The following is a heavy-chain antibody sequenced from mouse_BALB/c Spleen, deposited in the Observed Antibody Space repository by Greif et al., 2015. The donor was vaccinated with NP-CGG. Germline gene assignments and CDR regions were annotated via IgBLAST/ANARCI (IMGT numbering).Heavy chain of an antibody. J-gene: IGHJ1*01. CDR2: IDPANGNT. D-gene: IGHD1-1*01. CDR3: ARTDYGSHYWYFDV. V-gene: IGHV14-3*02. CDR1: GFNIKDTY. Sequence: EVQLQESGAELAKPGASVKLSCTASGFNIKDTYMHWVKQRPEQGLEWIGRIDPANGNTKYDPKFQGKATITADTSSNTAYLQLSSLTSEDTAVYYCARTDYGSHYWYFDVWGAGTTVTVSS.